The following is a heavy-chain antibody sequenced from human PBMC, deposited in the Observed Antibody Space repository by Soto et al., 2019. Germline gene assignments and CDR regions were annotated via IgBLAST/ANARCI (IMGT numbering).Heavy chain of an antibody. CDR2: ISSSSSYI. Sequence: GGSLRLSCAASGFTFSSYSMNWVRQAPGKGLEWVSSISSSSSYIYYADSVKGRFTISRDNAKNSLYLQMNSLRAEDTAVYYCARDRIVVVTAIPDAFDIWGQGTMVTV. J-gene: IGHJ3*02. CDR1: GFTFSSYS. D-gene: IGHD2-21*02. CDR3: ARDRIVVVTAIPDAFDI. V-gene: IGHV3-21*01.